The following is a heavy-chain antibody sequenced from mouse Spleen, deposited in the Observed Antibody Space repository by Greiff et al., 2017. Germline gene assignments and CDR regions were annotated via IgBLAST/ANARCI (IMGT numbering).Heavy chain of an antibody. V-gene: IGHV2-6*02. CDR1: GFSLTSYG. D-gene: IGHD2-13*01. CDR3: ARDGDTGDYAMDY. Sequence: QVQLKQSGPGLVQPSQSLSITCTVSGFSLTSYGVHWVRQPPGKGLEWLVVIWSDGSTTYNSALKSRLSISKDNSKSQVFLKMNSLQTDDTAMYYCARDGDTGDYAMDYWGQGTSVTVSS. CDR2: IWSDGST. J-gene: IGHJ4*01.